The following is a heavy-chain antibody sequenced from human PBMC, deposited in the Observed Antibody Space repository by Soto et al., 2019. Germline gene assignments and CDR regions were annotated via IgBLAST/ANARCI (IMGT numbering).Heavy chain of an antibody. CDR1: GGSFSGYY. Sequence: QVQLQQWGAGLLKPSETLSLTCAVYGGSFSGYYWSWIRQPPGKGLEWIGEINPSGSTNYNPSLKSRVTISVDTAKNQFFLKLSSVTAADTSGYYCARGLLGGAANWGQGTLVTVSS. D-gene: IGHD2-15*01. CDR2: INPSGST. V-gene: IGHV4-34*01. CDR3: ARGLLGGAAN. J-gene: IGHJ1*01.